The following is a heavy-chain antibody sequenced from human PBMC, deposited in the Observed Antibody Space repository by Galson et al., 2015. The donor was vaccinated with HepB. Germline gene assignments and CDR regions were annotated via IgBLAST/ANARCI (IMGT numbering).Heavy chain of an antibody. Sequence: SLRLSCAASGFTFSSYGMHWVRQAPGKGLEWAAVTSHDENDQRYADSVKGRFTISRDNAKNTLYLQMNSLRPEDTAVYYCAKGLHSGSYSDVYYGMGFGGQGTTVTDSS. CDR1: GFTFSSYG. D-gene: IGHD1-26*01. J-gene: IGHJ6*02. CDR3: AKGLHSGSYSDVYYGMGF. CDR2: TSHDENDQ. V-gene: IGHV3-30*18.